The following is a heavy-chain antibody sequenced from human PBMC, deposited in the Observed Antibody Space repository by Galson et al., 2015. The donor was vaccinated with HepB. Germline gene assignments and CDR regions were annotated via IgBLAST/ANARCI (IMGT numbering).Heavy chain of an antibody. J-gene: IGHJ3*02. D-gene: IGHD3-10*01. CDR2: IYPGDSDT. Sequence: QSGAEVKKPGESLKISCKGSGYSFTSYWIGWVRQMPGKGLEWMGIIYPGDSDTRYSPSFQGQVTISADKSISTAYLQWSSLKASDTAVYYCARHAGTTYYYGSGSAYDAFDISGHGTMVTVSS. CDR1: GYSFTSYW. CDR3: ARHAGTTYYYGSGSAYDAFDI. V-gene: IGHV5-51*01.